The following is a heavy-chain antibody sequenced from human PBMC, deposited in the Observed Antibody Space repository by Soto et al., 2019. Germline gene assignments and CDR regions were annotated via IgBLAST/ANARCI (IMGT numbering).Heavy chain of an antibody. CDR1: GFTFSNAW. J-gene: IGHJ4*02. CDR2: IKSKTDGGTT. V-gene: IGHV3-15*01. D-gene: IGHD2-2*01. CDR3: TTACDPLLCNFDY. Sequence: GGSLRLSCAASGFTFSNAWMSRVRQAPGQGLEWVGRIKSKTDGGTTDYAAPVKGRFTISREDSKNTLYLQMNSLKTEDTAVYYCTTACDPLLCNFDYWGQGSLVTVSS.